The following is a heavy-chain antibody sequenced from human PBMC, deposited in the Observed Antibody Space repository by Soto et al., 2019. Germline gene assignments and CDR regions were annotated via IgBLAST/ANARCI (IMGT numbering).Heavy chain of an antibody. V-gene: IGHV5-10-1*01. J-gene: IGHJ5*02. CDR3: ARTRGSGSYYTTTSWFDP. CDR1: GYSFTTYW. D-gene: IGHD3-10*01. Sequence: GESLKISCKGSGYSFTTYWINWVRQMPGKGLEWMGRIDPSDSYTNYSPSFQGHVTISADKSISTAYLQWSSLKASDTAMYYYARTRGSGSYYTTTSWFDPWGQGTLVTVSS. CDR2: IDPSDSYT.